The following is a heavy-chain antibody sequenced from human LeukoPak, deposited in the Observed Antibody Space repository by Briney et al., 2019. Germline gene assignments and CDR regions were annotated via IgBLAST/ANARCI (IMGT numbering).Heavy chain of an antibody. V-gene: IGHV3-30*02. J-gene: IGHJ4*02. CDR3: AEDGRNYDFWSGYIV. D-gene: IGHD3-3*01. CDR2: IRYDGSNK. Sequence: PGGSLRLSCAASGFTFSSYGMHWVRQAPGKGLEWVAFIRYDGSNKYYADSVKGRFTISRDNSKNTLYLQMNSLRAEDTAVYYCAEDGRNYDFWSGYIVWGQGTLVTVSS. CDR1: GFTFSSYG.